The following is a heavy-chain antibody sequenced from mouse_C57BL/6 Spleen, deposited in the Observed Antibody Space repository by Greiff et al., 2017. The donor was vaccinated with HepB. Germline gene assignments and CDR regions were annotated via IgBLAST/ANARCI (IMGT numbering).Heavy chain of an antibody. CDR3: AREDGYYGAMDY. J-gene: IGHJ4*01. CDR2: ISYDGSN. Sequence: EVKLEESGPGLVKPSQSLSLTCSVTGYSITSGYYWNWIRQFPGNKLEWMGYISYDGSNNYNPSLKNRISITRDTSKNQFFLKLNSVTTEDTATYYCAREDGYYGAMDYWGQGTSVTVSS. D-gene: IGHD2-3*01. V-gene: IGHV3-6*01. CDR1: GYSITSGYY.